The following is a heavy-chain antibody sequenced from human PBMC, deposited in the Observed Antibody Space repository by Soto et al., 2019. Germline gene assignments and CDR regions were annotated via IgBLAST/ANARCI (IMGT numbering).Heavy chain of an antibody. Sequence: QVQMVQSGAEVKKPGASVKVSCKASGYTFTNYNIYWVRRAPGQGLEWMGIINPSGGQTSYAQKLQGRSTMTTDTSTSTAFMELSRLTSEDTAVYYCARDWALQAGTTRWVKDYWGQGTLVTVSS. CDR1: GYTFTNYN. CDR3: ARDWALQAGTTRWVKDY. D-gene: IGHD1-7*01. J-gene: IGHJ4*02. V-gene: IGHV1-46*01. CDR2: INPSGGQT.